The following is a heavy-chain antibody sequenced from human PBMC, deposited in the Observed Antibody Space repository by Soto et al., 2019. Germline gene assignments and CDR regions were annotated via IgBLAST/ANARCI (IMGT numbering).Heavy chain of an antibody. CDR3: ARGCRGNCITGATFDS. V-gene: IGHV4-34*01. Sequence: QVQLQQWGAGLLKPSETLSLTCAVYGGSFSGYYWSWIRQPPGKGLEWIGESNHSGSTKYNPSPKSRVTISVATSQNQFSLKLSSVTAADTAVYYCARGCRGNCITGATFDSWGQDTLVTVSS. J-gene: IGHJ5*01. D-gene: IGHD2-15*01. CDR2: SNHSGST. CDR1: GGSFSGYY.